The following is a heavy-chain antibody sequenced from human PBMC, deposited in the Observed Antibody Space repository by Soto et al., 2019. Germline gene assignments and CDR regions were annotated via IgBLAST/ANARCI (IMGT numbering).Heavy chain of an antibody. CDR1: GGSISSSNW. Sequence: QVQLQESGPGLVKPSGTLSLTCAVSGGSISSSNWWSWVRQPPGKGLEWIGEIYHSGSTNYNPSPQXXVPLAVGQSXNXXXLXXSSVTAADTAVYYCARAGTGGYSGYDGARTYWFDPWGQGTLVTDSS. CDR3: ARAGTGGYSGYDGARTYWFDP. V-gene: IGHV4-4*02. D-gene: IGHD5-12*01. J-gene: IGHJ5*02. CDR2: IYHSGST.